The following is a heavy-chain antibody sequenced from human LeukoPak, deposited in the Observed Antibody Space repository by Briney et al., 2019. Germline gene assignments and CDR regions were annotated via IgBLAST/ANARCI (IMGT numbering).Heavy chain of an antibody. CDR2: INTNTGNP. CDR3: ARASAFMGKAPDY. D-gene: IGHD3-10*01. Sequence: ASVKVSFKASGYTFTSQAMNWVRQAPGQGLEWMGWINTNTGNPTYAQGFTGRFVFSLDTSVSTAYLQIYSLKAEDTAVYYCARASAFMGKAPDYWGQGTLVTVSS. V-gene: IGHV7-4-1*01. CDR1: GYTFTSQA. J-gene: IGHJ4*02.